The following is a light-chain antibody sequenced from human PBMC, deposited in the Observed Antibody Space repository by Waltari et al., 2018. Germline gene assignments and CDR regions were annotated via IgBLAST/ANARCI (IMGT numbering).Light chain of an antibody. CDR2: EAS. J-gene: IGKJ1*01. CDR3: QNHERLPAT. Sequence: IVLTQSPGTLSLSPGERATLSCRASQSISRYLVWYQQKPGQPPRLLIYEASRRATGSPDRFSGSGSGTDFSLTISRLEPEDFGVYYCQNHERLPATFGQGTRVEI. CDR1: QSISRY. V-gene: IGKV3-20*01.